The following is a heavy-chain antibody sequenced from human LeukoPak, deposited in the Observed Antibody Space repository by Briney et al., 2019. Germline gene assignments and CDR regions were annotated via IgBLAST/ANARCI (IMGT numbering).Heavy chain of an antibody. CDR3: ASAPYYYDSSGYPPH. CDR2: ISYDGSNK. CDR1: GFTFSSYA. D-gene: IGHD3-22*01. Sequence: GGSLRLSCAASGFTFSSYAMHWVRQAPGKGLEWVAVISYDGSNKYYADSVKGRFTISRDNSKNTLYLQMNSLRAEDTDVYYCASAPYYYDSSGYPPHWGQGTLVTVSS. J-gene: IGHJ4*02. V-gene: IGHV3-30-3*01.